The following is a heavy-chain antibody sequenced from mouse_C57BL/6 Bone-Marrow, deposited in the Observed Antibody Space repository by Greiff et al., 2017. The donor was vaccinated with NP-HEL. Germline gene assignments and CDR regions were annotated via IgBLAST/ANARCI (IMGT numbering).Heavy chain of an antibody. J-gene: IGHJ3*01. CDR2: IYPRSGNT. CDR3: ARWRQLRPLFAY. CDR1: GYTFTSYG. Sequence: QVQLQQSGAELARPGASVKLSCKASGYTFTSYGISWVKQRTGQGLEWIGEIYPRSGNTYYNEKFKGKATLTADKSSSTAYMELRSLTSEDSAVYFCARWRQLRPLFAYWGQGTLVTVSA. D-gene: IGHD3-2*02. V-gene: IGHV1-81*01.